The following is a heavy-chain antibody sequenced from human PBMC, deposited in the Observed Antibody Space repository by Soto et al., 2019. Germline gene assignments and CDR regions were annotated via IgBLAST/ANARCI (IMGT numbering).Heavy chain of an antibody. V-gene: IGHV4-30-2*02. CDR2: IYHSGST. J-gene: IGHJ5*02. Sequence: KASETLSLTCAVSGGSISSGGYSWSWIRQPPGKGLEWIGYIYHSGSTYYNPSLKSRVTISVDTSKNQFSLRLSSVTAADTAIYYCATRITVFGLLIPPFDPWGQGTQVTVS. D-gene: IGHD3-3*01. CDR1: GGSISSGGYS. CDR3: ATRITVFGLLIPPFDP.